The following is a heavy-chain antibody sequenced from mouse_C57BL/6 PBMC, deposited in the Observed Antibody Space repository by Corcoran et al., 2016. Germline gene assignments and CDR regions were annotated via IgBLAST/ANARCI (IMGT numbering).Heavy chain of an antibody. CDR3: ASALPRDSMDY. V-gene: IGHV1-22*01. Sequence: EVQLQQSGPELVKPGASVKMSCKASGYTFTDYNMHWVKQSHGKSLEWIGYINPNNGSTSYNQKFKGKATLTGNKSSSTAYRERRSLTSEDSAVYYCASALPRDSMDYWGQGTLVTVSS. CDR2: INPNNGST. D-gene: IGHD3-3*01. J-gene: IGHJ4*01. CDR1: GYTFTDYN.